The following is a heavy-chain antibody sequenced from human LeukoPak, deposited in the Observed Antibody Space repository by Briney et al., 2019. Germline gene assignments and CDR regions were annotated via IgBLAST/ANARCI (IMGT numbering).Heavy chain of an antibody. CDR2: IYDSGST. Sequence: PSETLSLTCTVSGGSIRSSYYYWGWIRQPPGKGLEWIGSIYDSGSTYYNPSLKSRVTISVDRSKNQFSLKLSSVTAADTAVYYCARGVSSGWVAYFDYWGQGTLVTVSS. V-gene: IGHV4-39*07. J-gene: IGHJ4*02. CDR3: ARGVSSGWVAYFDY. D-gene: IGHD6-19*01. CDR1: GGSIRSSYYY.